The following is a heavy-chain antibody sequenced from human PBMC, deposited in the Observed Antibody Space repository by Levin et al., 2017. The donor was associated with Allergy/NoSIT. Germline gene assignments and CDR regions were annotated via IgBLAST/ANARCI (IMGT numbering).Heavy chain of an antibody. V-gene: IGHV4-4*07. J-gene: IGHJ4*02. CDR1: GGPVSSYY. CDR2: MYVSGIT. CDR3: ATVAGYFDS. Sequence: PSETLSLTCTVSGGPVSSYYWSWIRQPAGKGLEWIGRMYVSGITNYNPSLKSRVTMSVDTSKNQFSLKLSSVTAADTAVYYCATVAGYFDSWGQGTLVTVSA. D-gene: IGHD6-19*01.